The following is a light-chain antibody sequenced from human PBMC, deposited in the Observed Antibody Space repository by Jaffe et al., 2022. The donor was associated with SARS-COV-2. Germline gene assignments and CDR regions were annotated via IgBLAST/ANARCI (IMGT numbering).Light chain of an antibody. CDR3: GTWDSSLSAFCV. Sequence: QSVLTQPPSVSAAPGQKVTISCSGSSSNIGNNYVSWYQQLPGTAPKLLIYDNNKRPSGIPDRFSGSKSGTSATLGITGLQTGDEADYYCGTWDSSLSAFCVFGTGTKVTVL. CDR1: SSNIGNNY. V-gene: IGLV1-51*01. CDR2: DNN. J-gene: IGLJ1*01.